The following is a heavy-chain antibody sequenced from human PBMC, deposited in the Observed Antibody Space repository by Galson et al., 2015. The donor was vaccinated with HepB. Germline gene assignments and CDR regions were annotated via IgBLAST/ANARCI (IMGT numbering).Heavy chain of an antibody. CDR3: AKDRTTIFECMDV. V-gene: IGHV3-9*01. D-gene: IGHD3-3*01. CDR2: ISWNSGSI. J-gene: IGHJ6*02. Sequence: SLRLSCAASGFTFDDYAMHWVRQAPGKGLEWVSGISWNSGSIGYADSVKGRFTISRDNAKNSLYLQMNSLRAEDTALYYCAKDRTTIFECMDVWGQGTTVTVSS. CDR1: GFTFDDYA.